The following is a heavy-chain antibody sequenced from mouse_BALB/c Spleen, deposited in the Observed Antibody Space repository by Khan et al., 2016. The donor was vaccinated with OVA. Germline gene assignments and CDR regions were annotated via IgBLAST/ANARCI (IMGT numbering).Heavy chain of an antibody. Sequence: QVQLQQSGAELARPGASVKMSCQASGYTFTSYTIHWIKKRPGQGLEWIGYINPSNGYTNYNQKFKDKATLTTDKSSTTAYLQLSSLTSDDSAVYNCVRDGAYHRNDGWFAYWGQGTLVTVSA. V-gene: IGHV1-4*01. D-gene: IGHD2-14*01. CDR2: INPSNGYT. CDR1: GYTFTSYT. CDR3: VRDGAYHRNDGWFAY. J-gene: IGHJ3*01.